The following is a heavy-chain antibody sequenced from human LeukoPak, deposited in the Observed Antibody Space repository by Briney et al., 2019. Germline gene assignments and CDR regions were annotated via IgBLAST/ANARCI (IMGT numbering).Heavy chain of an antibody. CDR3: ARDLSGDWYFDL. J-gene: IGHJ2*01. CDR1: GFTFSSYS. Sequence: PGGSLRLSCAASGFTFSSYSMNWVRQAPGKGLEWVSYISSSSSTIYYADSVKGRFTISRDNAKNSLYLQMNSLRAEDAAVYYCARDLSGDWYFDLWGRGTLVTVSS. D-gene: IGHD7-27*01. CDR2: ISSSSSTI. V-gene: IGHV3-48*01.